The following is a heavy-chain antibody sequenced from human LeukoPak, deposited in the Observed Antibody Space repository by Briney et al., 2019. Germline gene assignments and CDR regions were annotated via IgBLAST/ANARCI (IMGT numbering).Heavy chain of an antibody. D-gene: IGHD1-7*01. CDR1: GGSISSYY. Sequence: PSETLSLTCTVSGGSISSYYWSWIRQPPGKGLEWIGYIYYSGSTNYNPSLESRVTISVDTSKNQFSLKLSSVTAADTAVYYCARHLQNWNYAYYYYYMDVWGKGTTVTVSS. CDR2: IYYSGST. CDR3: ARHLQNWNYAYYYYYMDV. J-gene: IGHJ6*03. V-gene: IGHV4-59*08.